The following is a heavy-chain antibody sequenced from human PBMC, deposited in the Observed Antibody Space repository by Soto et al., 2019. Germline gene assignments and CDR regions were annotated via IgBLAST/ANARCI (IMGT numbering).Heavy chain of an antibody. V-gene: IGHV1-46*01. CDR3: ARDLGIAAAGGRGYYYGMDV. D-gene: IGHD6-13*01. J-gene: IGHJ6*02. Sequence: ASVKVSCKASGYTFTSYYMHWVRQAPGQGLEWMGIINPSGGSTSYAQKFQGRVTMTRDTSTSTVYMKLSSLRSEDTAVYYCARDLGIAAAGGRGYYYGMDVWGQGTTVTVSS. CDR1: GYTFTSYY. CDR2: INPSGGST.